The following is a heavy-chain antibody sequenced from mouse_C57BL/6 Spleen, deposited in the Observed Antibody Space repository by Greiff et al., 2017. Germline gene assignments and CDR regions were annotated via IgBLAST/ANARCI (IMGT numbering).Heavy chain of an antibody. CDR1: GYAFSSSW. Sequence: QVQLQQSGPELVKPGASVKISCKASGYAFSSSWMNWVKQRPGKGLEWIGRIYPGDGDANYNGKFKGKATLTADKSSSTAYMQLSSLTSEDSAVYFCARSEDYRYFDVWGTGTTVTVSS. J-gene: IGHJ1*03. D-gene: IGHD2-12*01. V-gene: IGHV1-82*01. CDR2: IYPGDGDA. CDR3: ARSEDYRYFDV.